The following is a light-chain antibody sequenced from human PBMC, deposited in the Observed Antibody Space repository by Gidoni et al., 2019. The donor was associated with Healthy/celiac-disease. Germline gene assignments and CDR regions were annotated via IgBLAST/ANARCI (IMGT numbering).Light chain of an antibody. CDR3: QAWDSSTGVV. J-gene: IGLJ2*01. CDR1: KLGDKD. V-gene: IGLV3-1*01. Sequence: SYELTQPPSVSVSPGQTASITRSGDKLGDKDVCWYQQKPGQSPVLVIYQDSKRPSGIPERFSGSNSGNTATLTISGTQAMDEADYYCQAWDSSTGVVFGGGTKLTVL. CDR2: QDS.